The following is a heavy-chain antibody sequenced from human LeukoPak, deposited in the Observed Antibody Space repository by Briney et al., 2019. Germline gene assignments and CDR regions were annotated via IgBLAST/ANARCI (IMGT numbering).Heavy chain of an antibody. CDR3: ARGRPAGNRDFDY. J-gene: IGHJ4*02. CDR1: GYTFTTYA. V-gene: IGHV1-2*02. CDR2: INPNSGGT. Sequence: GASVKVSCEASGYTFTTYAINWVRQAPGQGLEWMGWINPNSGGTNYAQKFQGRVTMTRDTSISTAYMELSRLRSDDTAVYYCARGRPAGNRDFDYWGQGTLVTVSS. D-gene: IGHD4-23*01.